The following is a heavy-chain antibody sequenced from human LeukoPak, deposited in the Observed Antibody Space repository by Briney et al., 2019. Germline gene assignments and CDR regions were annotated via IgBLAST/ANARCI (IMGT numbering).Heavy chain of an antibody. V-gene: IGHV3-21*01. D-gene: IGHD2-2*01. J-gene: IGHJ3*02. CDR3: ARALQDIVVVPAALDAFDI. CDR2: ISSSSSYI. CDR1: GFTFSSYS. Sequence: GGSPRLSCAASGFTFSSYSMNWVRQAPGKGLEWVSSISSSSSYIYYADSVKGRFTISRDNAKNSLYLQMNSLRAEDTAVYYCARALQDIVVVPAALDAFDIWGQGTMVTVSS.